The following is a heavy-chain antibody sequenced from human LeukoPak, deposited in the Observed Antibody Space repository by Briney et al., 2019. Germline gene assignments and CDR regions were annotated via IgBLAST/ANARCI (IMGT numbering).Heavy chain of an antibody. D-gene: IGHD5-18*01. CDR3: AKEVGYSSFYGMDV. CDR1: GFTFSTYC. CDR2: ISTDGSRT. J-gene: IGHJ6*02. V-gene: IGHV3-74*03. Sequence: GGSLRLSCAASGFTFSTYCMHWVRQAPGKGLVWVSRISTDGSRTTYAGSVKGRFTISRDNSKNTLYLQMNSLRAEDAALYYCAKEVGYSSFYGMDVWGQGTTVTVSS.